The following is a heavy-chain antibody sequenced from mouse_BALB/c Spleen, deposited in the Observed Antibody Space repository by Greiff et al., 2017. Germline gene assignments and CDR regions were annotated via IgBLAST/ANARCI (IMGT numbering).Heavy chain of an antibody. D-gene: IGHD1-1*01. CDR1: GYNYTSYW. Sequence: VQLQQPGAELVKPGTSVKLSCTASGYNYTSYWINWVKLRPGQGLEWIGDIYPGSGSTNYNAKFKSKATLTVDTSSSTAYMQLSSLASEDSALYYCARWPHYGSSCYAMDYWGQGTSVTVSA. J-gene: IGHJ4*01. CDR2: IYPGSGST. V-gene: IGHV1-55*01. CDR3: ARWPHYGSSCYAMDY.